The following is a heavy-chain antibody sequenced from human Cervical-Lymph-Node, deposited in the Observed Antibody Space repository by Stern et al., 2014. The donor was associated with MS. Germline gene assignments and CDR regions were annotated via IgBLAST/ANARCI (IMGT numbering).Heavy chain of an antibody. CDR3: ARHLDLAYYEILMAWGRSFDY. CDR1: GGSIGRNSYY. V-gene: IGHV4-39*01. D-gene: IGHD3-9*01. Sequence: QLQLQESGPGLVKPSETLSLTCTVSGGSIGRNSYYWGWIRQPPGEGGGGVGGIYYSGDNYYKPFLKRRVTMSVETSHKQFFLKLSSVTAADTAVYYCARHLDLAYYEILMAWGRSFDYWGQGTLVTVSS. CDR2: IYYSGDN. J-gene: IGHJ4*02.